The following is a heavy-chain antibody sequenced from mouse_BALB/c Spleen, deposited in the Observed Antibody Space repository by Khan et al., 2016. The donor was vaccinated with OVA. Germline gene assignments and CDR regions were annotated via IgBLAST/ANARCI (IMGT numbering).Heavy chain of an antibody. Sequence: VQLQQSGPELVKPGASVKISCKASGYSFTGYFMNWVMQSHGKSLEWIGRINPYNGDTFYNQKFKGKATLTVDKSSSTAQMELRSLASEDSAVYYCAREEYGNSYYFDYWGRGTTLTVSS. CDR1: GYSFTGYF. J-gene: IGHJ2*01. CDR2: INPYNGDT. D-gene: IGHD2-10*02. CDR3: AREEYGNSYYFDY. V-gene: IGHV1-20*02.